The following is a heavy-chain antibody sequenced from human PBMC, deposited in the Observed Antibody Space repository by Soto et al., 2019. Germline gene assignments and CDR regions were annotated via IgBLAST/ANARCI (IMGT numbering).Heavy chain of an antibody. CDR1: GYTFTSYG. CDR2: ISAYNGNT. Sequence: QVPLVQSGAEVKKPGASVKVSCKASGYTFTSYGITWVRQAPGQGLEWMGWISAYNGNTNYAQKLQGRVTMTTDTSTSTAYMELRSLRSDDTAVYYCARDVGSITILSFFDYWGQGTLVTVSS. CDR3: ARDVGSITILSFFDY. J-gene: IGHJ4*02. D-gene: IGHD3-9*01. V-gene: IGHV1-18*01.